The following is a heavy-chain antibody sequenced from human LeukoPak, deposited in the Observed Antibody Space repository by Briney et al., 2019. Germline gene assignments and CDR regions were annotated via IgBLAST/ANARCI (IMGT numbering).Heavy chain of an antibody. CDR2: ISSSSSYI. CDR3: ARESRQWLVLGGVDY. J-gene: IGHJ4*02. Sequence: GGSLRLSCAASGFTLSSYSMNWVRQAPGKGLEWVSSISSSSSYIYYADSVKGRFTISRDNAKNSLYLQMNSLRAEDTAVYYCARESRQWLVLGGVDYWGQGTLVTVSS. V-gene: IGHV3-21*01. CDR1: GFTLSSYS. D-gene: IGHD6-19*01.